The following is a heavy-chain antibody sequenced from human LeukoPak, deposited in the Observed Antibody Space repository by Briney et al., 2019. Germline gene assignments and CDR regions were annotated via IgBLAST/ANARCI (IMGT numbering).Heavy chain of an antibody. CDR1: GFTFSSYA. Sequence: GGSLRLSCAASGFTFSSYAMSWVRQAPGKGQEWVSAISGSGGSTYYADSVKGRFTISRDNSKNTLYLQMNSLRAEDTAVYYCARQGGYGDSRYWGQGTLVTVSS. J-gene: IGHJ4*02. CDR2: ISGSGGST. CDR3: ARQGGYGDSRY. V-gene: IGHV3-23*01. D-gene: IGHD4-17*01.